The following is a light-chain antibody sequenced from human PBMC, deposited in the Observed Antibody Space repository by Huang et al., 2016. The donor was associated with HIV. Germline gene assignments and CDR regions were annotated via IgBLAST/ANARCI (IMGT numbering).Light chain of an antibody. CDR3: QQYYTAPFT. CDR1: RNIFYNSNKKND. CDR2: GAS. Sequence: DILMTQSPDFLAVSLGERPNINCRSSRNIFYNSNKKNDLEWYQQRPGQPPKLLIHGASTRASGGPDRFSGSGSETDFTLTISSLQAEDVAIYYCQQYYTAPFTFGPGTKVDI. V-gene: IGKV4-1*01. J-gene: IGKJ3*01.